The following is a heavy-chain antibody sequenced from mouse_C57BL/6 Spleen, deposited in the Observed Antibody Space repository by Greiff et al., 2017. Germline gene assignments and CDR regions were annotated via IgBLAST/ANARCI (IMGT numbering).Heavy chain of an antibody. Sequence: VQLQQSGAELVKPGASVKLSCKASGYTFTSYWMHWVKQRPGQGLEWIGMIHPNSGSTNYNEKFKNKATLTVDKSSSTAYMQLSSLTSEDSAVYYCARGDSSGYDAMDYWGQGTSVTVSS. D-gene: IGHD3-2*02. CDR3: ARGDSSGYDAMDY. CDR2: IHPNSGST. J-gene: IGHJ4*01. V-gene: IGHV1-64*01. CDR1: GYTFTSYW.